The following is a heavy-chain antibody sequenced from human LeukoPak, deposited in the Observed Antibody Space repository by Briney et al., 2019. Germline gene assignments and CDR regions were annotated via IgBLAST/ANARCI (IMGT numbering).Heavy chain of an antibody. CDR2: ISSTGNPR. Sequence: GGSLRLSCTASGLTFSDYSMNWVRQAPGKGLEWVSYISSTGNPRHYAESVEGRFTISRDNAKNSLYLQMNSLRAEDTAVYYCASFPPYMVRTDAFDIWGQGTMVTVSS. J-gene: IGHJ3*02. CDR1: GLTFSDYS. CDR3: ASFPPYMVRTDAFDI. V-gene: IGHV3-48*04. D-gene: IGHD3-10*01.